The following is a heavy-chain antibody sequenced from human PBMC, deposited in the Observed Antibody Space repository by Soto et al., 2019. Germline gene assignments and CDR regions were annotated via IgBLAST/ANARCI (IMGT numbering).Heavy chain of an antibody. Sequence: PSETLSLTCAVSGGSISSSNWWSWVRQPPGKGLEWIGEIYHSGSTNYNPSLKSRVTISVDTSKNQFSLKLTSVTAADTAVYYCARDKITGLFEYWGQGTLVTVSS. J-gene: IGHJ4*02. CDR3: ARDKITGLFEY. CDR2: IYHSGST. V-gene: IGHV4-4*02. CDR1: GGSISSSNW. D-gene: IGHD2-8*02.